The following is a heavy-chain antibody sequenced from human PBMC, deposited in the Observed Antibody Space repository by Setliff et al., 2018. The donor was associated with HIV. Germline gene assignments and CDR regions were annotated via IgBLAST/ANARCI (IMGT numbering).Heavy chain of an antibody. V-gene: IGHV3-48*04. CDR3: ARMTLIRGVVISYMDV. D-gene: IGHD3-10*01. J-gene: IGHJ6*03. CDR1: GFAFSRYS. Sequence: SLRLSCTASGFAFSRYSMNWVRQAPGKGLEWLSYISGTTRWFADSVTGRFTISRDNARNSLYLQMNSLRAADTAVYYCARMTLIRGVVISYMDVWGKGTTVTVS. CDR2: ISGTTR.